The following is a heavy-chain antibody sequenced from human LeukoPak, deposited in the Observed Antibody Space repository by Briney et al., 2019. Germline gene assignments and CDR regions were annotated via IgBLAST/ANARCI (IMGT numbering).Heavy chain of an antibody. V-gene: IGHV3-48*02. CDR3: ASGAYNSTWYGGDY. CDR2: ITSSSSTT. D-gene: IGHD6-13*01. Sequence: GSLRLSCAASGFTFSTYSMNWVRQAPGKGLEWVSYITSSSSTTYYADSVKGRFTISRDNAKNSLYLQMNSLRDEDTAVYYCASGAYNSTWYGGDYWGQGTLVTVS. J-gene: IGHJ4*02. CDR1: GFTFSTYS.